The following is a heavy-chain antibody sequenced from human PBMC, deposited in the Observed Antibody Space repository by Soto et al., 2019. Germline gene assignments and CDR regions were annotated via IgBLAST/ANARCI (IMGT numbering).Heavy chain of an antibody. D-gene: IGHD3-16*02. V-gene: IGHV4-59*08. CDR1: GGSLRNKY. CDR3: ARLGGYHPAFNN. J-gene: IGHJ4*02. Sequence: SQTLSLTCTVSGGSLRNKYWSWIRQPPERGLEWVGSIYCTGTSKYNPSLKSRVTISVGPSKNQFSPKPDSVTAAYTAVPYCARLGGYHPAFNNCGEGTLVTVSS. CDR2: IYCTGTS.